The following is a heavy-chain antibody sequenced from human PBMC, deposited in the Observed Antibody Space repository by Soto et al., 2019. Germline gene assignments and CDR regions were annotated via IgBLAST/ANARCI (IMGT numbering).Heavy chain of an antibody. Sequence: QVQLVESGGGVVQPGRSLRLSCAASGFTFSSYAMHWVRQAPGKGLEWVAVISYDGSNKYYADSVKGRFTISRDNSKNTRYLQMNXLRAEDTAVYXCAXXXXSAGIVVVTALRFDPWGQGTLVTVSS. CDR2: ISYDGSNK. D-gene: IGHD2-21*02. V-gene: IGHV3-30-3*01. CDR3: AXXXXSAGIVVVTALRFDP. CDR1: GFTFSSYA. J-gene: IGHJ5*02.